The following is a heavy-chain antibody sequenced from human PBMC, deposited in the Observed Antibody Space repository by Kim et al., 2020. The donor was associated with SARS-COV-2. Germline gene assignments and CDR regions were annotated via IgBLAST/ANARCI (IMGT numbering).Heavy chain of an antibody. J-gene: IGHJ6*02. CDR3: ARGTYYYGSGSYYIFRSPYYYGMDV. CDR1: GGSISSSSYY. D-gene: IGHD3-10*01. Sequence: SETLSLTCTVSGGSISSSSYYWGWIRQPPGKGLEWIGSIYYSGSTYYNPSLKSRVTISVDTSKNQFSLKLSSVTAADTAVYYCARGTYYYGSGSYYIFRSPYYYGMDVWGQGTTVTVSS. V-gene: IGHV4-39*01. CDR2: IYYSGST.